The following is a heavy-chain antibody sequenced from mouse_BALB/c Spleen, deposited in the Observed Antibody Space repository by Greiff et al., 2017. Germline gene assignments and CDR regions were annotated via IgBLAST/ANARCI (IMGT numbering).Heavy chain of an antibody. V-gene: IGHV5-6-5*01. D-gene: IGHD1-1*01. J-gene: IGHJ2*01. CDR1: GFTFSSYA. CDR2: ISSGGST. CDR3: ARGHYGFDY. Sequence: EVHLVESGGGLVKPGGSLKLSCAASGFTFSSYAMSWVRQTPEKRLEWVASISSGGSTYYPDSVKGRFTISRDNARNILYLQMSSLRSEDTAMYYCARGHYGFDYWGQGTTLTVSS.